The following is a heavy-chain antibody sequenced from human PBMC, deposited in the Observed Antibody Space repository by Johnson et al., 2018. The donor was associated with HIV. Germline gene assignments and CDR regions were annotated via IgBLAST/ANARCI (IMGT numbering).Heavy chain of an antibody. CDR1: GFTFDDYS. J-gene: IGHJ3*02. D-gene: IGHD1-26*01. CDR2: IRWDGGST. V-gene: IGHV3-43*01. Sequence: VQLVESGGVVVQPGGSLRLSCAASGFTFDDYSMQWVRQPPGKGLEWVSLIRWDGGSTYYADSVKGRFTISRDNSKNSLYLQMSSLRPEDTALFYCITGGSGTIPSGAFDIWGQGTMVTVSS. CDR3: ITGGSGTIPSGAFDI.